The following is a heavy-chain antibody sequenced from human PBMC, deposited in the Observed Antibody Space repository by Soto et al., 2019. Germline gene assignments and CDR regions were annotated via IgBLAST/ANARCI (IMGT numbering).Heavy chain of an antibody. CDR3: ARREYYGDYDY. J-gene: IGHJ4*02. CDR2: IYYSGST. Sequence: SETLSLTCTVSGGSISSSSYYWGWIRQPPGKGLEWIGSIYYSGSTYYNPSLKSRVTISVDTSKNQFSLKLSSVTAADTAVYYCARREYYGDYDYWGQGTLVTVSS. V-gene: IGHV4-39*01. D-gene: IGHD4-17*01. CDR1: GGSISSSSYY.